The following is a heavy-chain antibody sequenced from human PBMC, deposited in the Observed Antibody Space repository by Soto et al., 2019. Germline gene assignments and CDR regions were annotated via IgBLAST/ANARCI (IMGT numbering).Heavy chain of an antibody. J-gene: IGHJ6*02. D-gene: IGHD2-15*01. Sequence: VASVKVSCKASGYTFTSYAMHWVRQAPGQRLEWMGWINAGNGNTKYSQKFQGRVTITRDTSASTAYMELSSLRSEDTAVYYCARIVVVVAATDYYGMDVWGQGTTVTVSS. CDR3: ARIVVVVAATDYYGMDV. CDR1: GYTFTSYA. V-gene: IGHV1-3*01. CDR2: INAGNGNT.